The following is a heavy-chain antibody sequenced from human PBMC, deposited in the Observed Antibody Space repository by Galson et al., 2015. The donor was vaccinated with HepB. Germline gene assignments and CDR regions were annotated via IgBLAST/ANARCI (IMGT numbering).Heavy chain of an antibody. J-gene: IGHJ4*02. CDR1: GFTLSTYS. CDR3: AKDWGQRRLAYFDY. CDR2: VSRSGSST. V-gene: IGHV3-23*01. D-gene: IGHD3-16*01. Sequence: SLRLSCAASGFTLSTYSMYWVRQAPGKGLEWVSAVSRSGSSTYYADSVKGRFTISRDNSNNTVSLHMSSLRVEDTAFYFCAKDWGQRRLAYFDYWGQGVLVTVST.